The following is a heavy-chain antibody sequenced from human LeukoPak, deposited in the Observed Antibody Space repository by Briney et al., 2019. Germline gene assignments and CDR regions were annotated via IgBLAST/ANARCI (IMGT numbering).Heavy chain of an antibody. V-gene: IGHV3-9*01. J-gene: IGHJ5*02. CDR1: RFTFDDYA. CDR2: ISWNSGSI. CDR3: ARDYGDYWWFDP. D-gene: IGHD4-17*01. Sequence: PARSLRLSCAASRFTFDDYAMHWVRQAPGKGLEWVSGISWNSGSIGYADSVKGRFTISRDNAKNSLYLQMNSLRAEDTALYYCARDYGDYWWFDPWGQGTLVTVSS.